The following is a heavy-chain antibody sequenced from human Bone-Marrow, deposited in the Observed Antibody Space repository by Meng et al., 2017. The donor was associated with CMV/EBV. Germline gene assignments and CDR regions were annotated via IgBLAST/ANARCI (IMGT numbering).Heavy chain of an antibody. Sequence: GESLKISCAASGLTVGDTYMSWVRQAPGKGLEWVSVIYSGGSTYYADSVKGRFTISRDNSKNTLYLQMNSLTTEDTALYYCARGGGAFCGGDCSRTLDYWGQGKLVTVSS. V-gene: IGHV3-66*02. J-gene: IGHJ4*02. CDR2: IYSGGST. D-gene: IGHD2-21*02. CDR1: GLTVGDTY. CDR3: ARGGGAFCGGDCSRTLDY.